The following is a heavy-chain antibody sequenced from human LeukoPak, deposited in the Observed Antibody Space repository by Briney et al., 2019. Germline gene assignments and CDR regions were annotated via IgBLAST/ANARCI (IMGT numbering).Heavy chain of an antibody. CDR3: ARGGHYYYGSGSYYKPDLFDY. V-gene: IGHV4-34*01. CDR2: INHSGST. D-gene: IGHD3-10*01. Sequence: PSETLSLTCAVYGGSFSGYYWSWIRQPPGKGLEWIGEINHSGSTNYNPSLKSRVTISVDTSKNQFSLKLSSVTAADTAVYYCARGGHYYYGSGSYYKPDLFDYWGQGTLVTVSS. J-gene: IGHJ4*02. CDR1: GGSFSGYY.